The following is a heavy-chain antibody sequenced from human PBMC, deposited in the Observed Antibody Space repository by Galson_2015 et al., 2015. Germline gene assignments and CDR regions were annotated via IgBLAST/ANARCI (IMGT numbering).Heavy chain of an antibody. CDR3: ARGSGAWYGWDVFDA. D-gene: IGHD6-19*01. J-gene: IGHJ3*01. CDR2: IKQDGSEK. V-gene: IGHV3-7*04. Sequence: SLRLSCAGSRFSFNIYWMNWVRQAPGKGLEWVGTIKQDGSEKYYVDSVKGRFTISRDNAKNSLYLQMNRLGGDDTALYYCARGSGAWYGWDVFDAWGQGTMVIVSS. CDR1: RFSFNIYW.